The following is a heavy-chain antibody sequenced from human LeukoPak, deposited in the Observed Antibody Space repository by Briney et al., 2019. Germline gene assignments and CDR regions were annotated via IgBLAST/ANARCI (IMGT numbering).Heavy chain of an antibody. D-gene: IGHD6-19*01. J-gene: IGHJ4*02. V-gene: IGHV3-7*03. CDR1: EFTFSSYW. CDR3: ARDESRYSSGWYDAFDY. CDR2: IKQDGSEK. Sequence: GGSLRLSCAASEFTFSSYWMSWVRQAPGKGLEWVANIKQDGSEKYYVDSVKGRFTISRDNAKNSLYLQMNGLRAEDTAVYYCARDESRYSSGWYDAFDYWGQGTLVTVSS.